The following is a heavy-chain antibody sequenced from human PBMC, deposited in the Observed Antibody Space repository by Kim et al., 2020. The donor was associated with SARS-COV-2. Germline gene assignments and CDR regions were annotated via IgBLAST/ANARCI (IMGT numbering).Heavy chain of an antibody. CDR2: PK. V-gene: IGHV3-72*01. J-gene: IGHJ4*02. CDR3: TRDRAGAGDY. Sequence: PKECAATVRGRFTISRDDAKNPRYLQMNSLKTADTAVYFCTRDRAGAGDYWGQGTLVTVSS. D-gene: IGHD3-10*01.